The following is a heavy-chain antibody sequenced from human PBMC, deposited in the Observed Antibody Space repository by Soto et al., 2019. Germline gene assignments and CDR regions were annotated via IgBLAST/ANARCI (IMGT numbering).Heavy chain of an antibody. D-gene: IGHD2-15*01. CDR1: GFTFSDYY. V-gene: IGHV3-30*18. J-gene: IGHJ3*01. CDR3: AKAGTVVGAFDV. CDR2: ISFDGINK. Sequence: GGSLRLSCAASGFTFSDYYMSWIRQAPGKGLKRVAVISFDGINKYYPDSVKGRFTISRDNSKNTLYLQMNSLRVEDTAVYYCAKAGTVVGAFDVWGQGTMVTVSS.